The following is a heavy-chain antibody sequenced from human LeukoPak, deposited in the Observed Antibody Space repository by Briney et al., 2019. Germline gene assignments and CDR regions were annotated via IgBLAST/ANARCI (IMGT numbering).Heavy chain of an antibody. J-gene: IGHJ4*02. CDR2: IYYSGST. Sequence: PSETLSLTCTVSGGSISSYYWSWIRQPPGKGLEWIGYIYYSGSTDYNPSLKSRVTISVDTSKNQFSLKLSSVTAADTAVYYCASAGYGDYYDYWGQGTLVTVSS. V-gene: IGHV4-59*08. D-gene: IGHD4-17*01. CDR3: ASAGYGDYYDY. CDR1: GGSISSYY.